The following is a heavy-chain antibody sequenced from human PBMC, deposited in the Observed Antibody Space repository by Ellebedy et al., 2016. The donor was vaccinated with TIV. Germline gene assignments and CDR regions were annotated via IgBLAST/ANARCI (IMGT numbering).Heavy chain of an antibody. D-gene: IGHD2-21*02. CDR1: GFIFSTYG. Sequence: GESLKISCEASGFIFSTYGMHWVRQAPGKGLEWVAFIWYDGGNKYYADSVKGRFTISRDNSKNTLSLQMNNLGAEDTAVYYCARDRHVDRGDCLDYWGQGTLVTVS. J-gene: IGHJ4*02. CDR2: IWYDGGNK. CDR3: ARDRHVDRGDCLDY. V-gene: IGHV3-33*01.